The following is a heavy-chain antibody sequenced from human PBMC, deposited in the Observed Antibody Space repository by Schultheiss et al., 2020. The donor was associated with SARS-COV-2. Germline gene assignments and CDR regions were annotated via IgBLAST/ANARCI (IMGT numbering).Heavy chain of an antibody. CDR1: GYSFTSYW. J-gene: IGHJ4*02. Sequence: GGSLRLSCKGSGYSFTSYWIGWVRQMPGKGLEWMGIIYPGDSDTRYSPSFQGQVTISADKSISTAYLQWSSLKASDTAMYYCARRRSGGSYYFDYWGQGTLVTVSS. CDR3: ARRRSGGSYYFDY. CDR2: IYPGDSDT. D-gene: IGHD2-15*01. V-gene: IGHV5-51*01.